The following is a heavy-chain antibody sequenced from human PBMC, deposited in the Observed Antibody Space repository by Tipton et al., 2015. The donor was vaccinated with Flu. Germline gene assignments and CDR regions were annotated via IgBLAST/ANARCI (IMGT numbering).Heavy chain of an antibody. D-gene: IGHD3-16*02. J-gene: IGHJ4*02. CDR3: ARGEYSTMITFGGVIVYFDY. CDR2: IYYSGST. Sequence: TLSLTCTVSGGSISSSSYYWGWIRQPPGKGLEWIGSIYYSGSTYYNPSLKSRATISVDTSKNQFSLKLSSVTAADTAVYYCARGEYSTMITFGGVIVYFDYWGQGTLVTVSS. V-gene: IGHV4-39*07. CDR1: GGSISSSSYY.